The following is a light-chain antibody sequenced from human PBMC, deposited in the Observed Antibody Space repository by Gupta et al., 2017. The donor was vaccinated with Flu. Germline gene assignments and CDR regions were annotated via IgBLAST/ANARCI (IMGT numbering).Light chain of an antibody. V-gene: IGKV1-5*03. Sequence: SPSTLSASVGDRVTITSRASQSISSRLTWYQQKPGKAPKLLIYKASSLESGVPSRFSGSGSGTEFTLTSSSLQPDDFATYYCQQYDTYWTFGQGTKVEIK. CDR2: KAS. J-gene: IGKJ1*01. CDR1: QSISSR. CDR3: QQYDTYWT.